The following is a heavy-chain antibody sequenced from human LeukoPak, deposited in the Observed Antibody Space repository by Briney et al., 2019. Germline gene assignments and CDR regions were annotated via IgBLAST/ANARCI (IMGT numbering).Heavy chain of an antibody. CDR1: GFTFTSSA. Sequence: TVKVSCKASGFTFTSSAMQWVRQARGQRLEWIGWIVVGSGNTNYAQKFQERVTITRDMSTSTAYMELSSLRSEDTAVYYCARDPYGDYDTLIDYWGQGTLVTVSS. CDR3: ARDPYGDYDTLIDY. CDR2: IVVGSGNT. J-gene: IGHJ4*02. V-gene: IGHV1-58*02. D-gene: IGHD4-17*01.